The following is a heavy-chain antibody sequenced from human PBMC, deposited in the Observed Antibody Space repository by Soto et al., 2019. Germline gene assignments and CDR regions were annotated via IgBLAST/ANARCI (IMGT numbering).Heavy chain of an antibody. CDR2: ISGSGAST. CDR1: GFTFSSYA. Sequence: EVQLLESGGGLVQPGGSLRLSCAASGFTFSSYAMSWVRQAPGKGLEWVSAISGSGASTYYADSVKGRFTISRDNSKNTLYLQSNILRAGDTVVFYCARRTSGWYLDYWGQGTRVSVSS. V-gene: IGHV3-23*01. D-gene: IGHD6-19*01. CDR3: ARRTSGWYLDY. J-gene: IGHJ4*02.